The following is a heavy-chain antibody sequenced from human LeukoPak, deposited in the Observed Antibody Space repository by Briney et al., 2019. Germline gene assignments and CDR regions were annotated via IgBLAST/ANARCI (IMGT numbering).Heavy chain of an antibody. CDR2: ISYDGSNK. D-gene: IGHD2-21*02. J-gene: IGHJ4*02. CDR3: AKDGTNCGGDCYWFDY. CDR1: GFTFSDYG. V-gene: IGHV3-30*18. Sequence: GGSLRLSSAASGFTFSDYGMHWVRQAPGKGLEWVAVISYDGSNKYYADSVKGRFTISRDNSKNTLYLQMNSLRAEDTAVYYCAKDGTNCGGDCYWFDYWGQGTLVTVSS.